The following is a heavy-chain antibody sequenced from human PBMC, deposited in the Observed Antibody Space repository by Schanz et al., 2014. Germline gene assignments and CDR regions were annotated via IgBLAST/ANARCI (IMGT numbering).Heavy chain of an antibody. CDR1: GYTFTRYY. Sequence: QVQLLQSGAEVKKPGASMKVSCKASGYTFTRYYIHWVRQAPGQGLEWMGWINPNTGGTNFAQKFQGWVTMTRDTSISTAYMELSRLKSDDTAVYYCARAFGGYDPAGALDYWGQGTLVTVSS. D-gene: IGHD5-12*01. V-gene: IGHV1-2*04. J-gene: IGHJ4*02. CDR3: ARAFGGYDPAGALDY. CDR2: INPNTGGT.